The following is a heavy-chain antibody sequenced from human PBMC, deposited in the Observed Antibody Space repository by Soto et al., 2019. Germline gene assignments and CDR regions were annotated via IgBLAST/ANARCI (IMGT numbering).Heavy chain of an antibody. V-gene: IGHV1-69*12. J-gene: IGHJ6*02. Sequence: QVQLVQSGAEVKKPGSSVKVSCKASGGSLSNYGISWVRQAPGQGLEWMGAIIPVFGTPNYAQKFQDRVTITADESTTTVNMEVRSLTSEDTAVYYCARGDATKIVVTTYYAMDVWGRGTTVTVSS. CDR3: ARGDATKIVVTTYYAMDV. CDR1: GGSLSNYG. D-gene: IGHD3-22*01. CDR2: IIPVFGTP.